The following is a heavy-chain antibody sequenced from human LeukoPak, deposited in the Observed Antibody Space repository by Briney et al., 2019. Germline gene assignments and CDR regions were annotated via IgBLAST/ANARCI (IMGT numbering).Heavy chain of an antibody. J-gene: IGHJ3*02. D-gene: IGHD3-22*01. Sequence: GGSLRLSCAASGFTFSSYAMSWVRQAPGKGLEWVSAISGSGGSTYYADSAKGRFTISRDNSKNTLYLQMNSLKAEDTAVYYCARDTSGYYFDVGSPPDIWGQGTMVTVSS. CDR1: GFTFSSYA. CDR3: ARDTSGYYFDVGSPPDI. CDR2: ISGSGGST. V-gene: IGHV3-23*01.